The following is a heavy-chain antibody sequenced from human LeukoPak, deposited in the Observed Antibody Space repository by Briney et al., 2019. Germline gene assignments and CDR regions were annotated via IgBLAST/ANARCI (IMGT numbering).Heavy chain of an antibody. V-gene: IGHV3-49*03. D-gene: IGHD2-15*01. CDR3: TRDLRSGGSWVYFQH. J-gene: IGHJ1*01. CDR2: IRSKAYGGTT. Sequence: GGSLRLSCTASGFTFGDYAMSWFRQAPGKGLEWVGFIRSKAYGGTTEYAASVKGRFTISRDDSKSIACLQMNSLKTEDTAVYYCTRDLRSGGSWVYFQHWGQGTLVTVSS. CDR1: GFTFGDYA.